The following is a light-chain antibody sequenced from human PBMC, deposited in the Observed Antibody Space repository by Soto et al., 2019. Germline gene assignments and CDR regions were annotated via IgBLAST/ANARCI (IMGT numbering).Light chain of an antibody. CDR3: QQSYSSPRFT. CDR2: ATS. J-gene: IGKJ3*01. V-gene: IGKV1-39*01. CDR1: QTISSW. Sequence: DIQMTQSPSTLSGSVGDRVTITCRASQTISSWLAWYQHKPGKAPELLIYATSTLHIGVPSRFSGSGSGTDFSLTISSLQPEDFATYYCQQSYSSPRFTFGPGTKVDIK.